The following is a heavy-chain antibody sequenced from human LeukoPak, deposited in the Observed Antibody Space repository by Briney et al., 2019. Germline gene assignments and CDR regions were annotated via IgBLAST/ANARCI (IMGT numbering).Heavy chain of an antibody. CDR2: IDNTGGRA. D-gene: IGHD2/OR15-2a*01. CDR3: AKASMPYYHLMTFDY. V-gene: IGHV3-23*01. Sequence: GGSLRLSCAASGFTFSSYPMTWVRQAPGKGLEWVSVIDNTGGRANYADSVKGRFTISRDNSKNTLYLQMNSLRAEDTAVYYCAKASMPYYHLMTFDYWGQGTLVTVSS. CDR1: GFTFSSYP. J-gene: IGHJ4*02.